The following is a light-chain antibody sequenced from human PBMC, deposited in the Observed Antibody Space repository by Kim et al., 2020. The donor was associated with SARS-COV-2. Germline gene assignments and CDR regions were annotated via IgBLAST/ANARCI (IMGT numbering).Light chain of an antibody. CDR2: KAS. CDR3: QQYNSYSYT. V-gene: IGKV1-5*03. J-gene: IGKJ2*01. CDR1: QSISSW. Sequence: SASLGDRVTITCRASQSISSWLAWYQQKPGKAPKLLIYKASSLESGVPSRFSGSGSGTEFTLTISSLQPDDFATYYCQQYNSYSYTFGQGTKLEIK.